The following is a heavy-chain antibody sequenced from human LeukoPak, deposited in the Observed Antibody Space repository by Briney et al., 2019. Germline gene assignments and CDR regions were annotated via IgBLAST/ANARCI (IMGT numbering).Heavy chain of an antibody. CDR2: IYYSGST. Sequence: PSETLSLTCTVSGGSISSSSYYWGWIRQPPGTGLEWVGSIYYSGSTYYNPSLKSRVTISVDTSKNQFSLKLSSVTAADTAVYYCARHRFEASIVVVPAAMGWFDPWGQGTLVSVSS. D-gene: IGHD2-2*01. CDR3: ARHRFEASIVVVPAAMGWFDP. J-gene: IGHJ5*02. V-gene: IGHV4-39*01. CDR1: GGSISSSSYY.